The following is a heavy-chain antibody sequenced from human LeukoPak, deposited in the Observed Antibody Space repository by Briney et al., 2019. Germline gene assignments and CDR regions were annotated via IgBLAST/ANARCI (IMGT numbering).Heavy chain of an antibody. J-gene: IGHJ6*03. D-gene: IGHD6-19*01. CDR3: TTDLQWLVLVGYYYYTDV. CDR1: GFTFSSYS. Sequence: GGSLRLSCAASGFTFSSYSMNWVRQAPGKGLEWVSYISGSGSPIYYADSVKGRFTISRDNAKNSLYLQMNSLKTEDTAVYYCTTDLQWLVLVGYYYYTDVWGKGTTVTVSS. CDR2: ISGSGSPI. V-gene: IGHV3-48*01.